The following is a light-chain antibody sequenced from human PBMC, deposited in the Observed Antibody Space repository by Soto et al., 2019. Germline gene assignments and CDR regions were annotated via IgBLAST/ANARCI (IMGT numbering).Light chain of an antibody. CDR3: QQYDRDPFT. CDR1: QSIGSW. Sequence: DIQMTQSPSTLSASVGDRVTITCRASQSIGSWLAWYLQKPGKAPELLIYKASNLERGVPTRFSGSGSGTEFTLTIGSLQPDDFAIYYCQQYDRDPFTFGPGTKVDFK. J-gene: IGKJ3*01. V-gene: IGKV1-5*03. CDR2: KAS.